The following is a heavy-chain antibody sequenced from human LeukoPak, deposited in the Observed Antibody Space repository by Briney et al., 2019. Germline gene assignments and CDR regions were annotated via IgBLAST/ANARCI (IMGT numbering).Heavy chain of an antibody. CDR1: GGSISSSSYY. CDR3: ARYASDGWRFDY. J-gene: IGHJ4*02. D-gene: IGHD5-24*01. Sequence: SETLSLTCTVSGGSISSSSYYWSWIWQPPGKGLEWIGYIYYRGDTSYNPSLKSRVTISVDTSKNQFSLKLSSVTAADTAVYFCARYASDGWRFDYWGQGTLVTVSS. V-gene: IGHV4-61*01. CDR2: IYYRGDT.